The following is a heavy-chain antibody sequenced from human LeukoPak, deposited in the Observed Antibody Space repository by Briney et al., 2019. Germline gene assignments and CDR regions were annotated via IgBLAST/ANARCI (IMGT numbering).Heavy chain of an antibody. CDR3: ARRAGDYSHPYDY. CDR2: INSDGSST. Sequence: GGSLRLSCAASRFTFSTYWMHWVRQAPGKGLVWVSRINSDGSSTDYADSVKGRFTISRDNSKNTVHLQMNSLRAEDTAMYYCARRAGDYSHPYDYWGQGTLVTVSS. V-gene: IGHV3-74*01. CDR1: RFTFSTYW. D-gene: IGHD3-22*01. J-gene: IGHJ4*02.